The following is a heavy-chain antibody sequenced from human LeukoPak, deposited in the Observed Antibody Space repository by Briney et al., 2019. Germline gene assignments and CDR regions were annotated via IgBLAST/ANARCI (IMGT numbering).Heavy chain of an antibody. V-gene: IGHV3-49*04. J-gene: IGHJ4*02. Sequence: GGSLRLSCIVSGFTFGDYGVSWVRQAPGKGLEWVGFIRSKTYGGTTEYAASVKGRFTISRDDSSSILYLHMNSLKTEDTALYYCIPDLPFDSWGQGTLVTVSS. CDR1: GFTFGDYG. D-gene: IGHD1-14*01. CDR3: IPDLPFDS. CDR2: IRSKTYGGTT.